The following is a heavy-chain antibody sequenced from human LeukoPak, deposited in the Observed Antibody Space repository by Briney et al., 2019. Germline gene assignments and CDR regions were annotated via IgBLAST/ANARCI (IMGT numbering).Heavy chain of an antibody. CDR1: GFTLCYYY. CDR2: ISISGSTI. V-gene: IGHV3-11*01. CDR3: ARADNWKSAYYYYYMAV. Sequence: GGSLRHSRAASGFTLCYYYVCGISQAPGRGLEWVSYISISGSTIYCADSVKARFTISRDNAKNPLYLQQNSLRAEVTAVYYCARADNWKSAYYYYYMAVWSKGTTVTVSS. D-gene: IGHD1-20*01. J-gene: IGHJ6*03.